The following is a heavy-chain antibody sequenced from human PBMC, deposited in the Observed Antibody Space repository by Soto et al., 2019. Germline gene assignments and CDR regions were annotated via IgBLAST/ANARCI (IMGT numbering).Heavy chain of an antibody. Sequence: QVQLVESGGGVVQPGRSLRLSCAASGFTFSSYGMHWVRQAPGKGLEWVAVIWYDGSNKYYADSVKGRFTISRDNSKNTLYLQMNSLRAEDTAVYYCARYDSSGNYYGFDYWGQGTLVTVSS. CDR3: ARYDSSGNYYGFDY. CDR1: GFTFSSYG. CDR2: IWYDGSNK. J-gene: IGHJ4*02. D-gene: IGHD3-22*01. V-gene: IGHV3-33*01.